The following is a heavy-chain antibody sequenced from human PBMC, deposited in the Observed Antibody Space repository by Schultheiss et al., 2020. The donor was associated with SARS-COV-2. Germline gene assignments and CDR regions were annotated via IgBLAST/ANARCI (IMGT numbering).Heavy chain of an antibody. J-gene: IGHJ4*02. CDR3: ARPRTHYYDSSGYYSFDY. CDR1: GFTFSSYS. CDR2: INSDGSST. Sequence: GGSLRLSCAASGFTFSSYSMNWVRQAPGKGLEWVSRINSDGSSTSYADSVKGRFTISRDNAKNTLYLQMNSLRAEDTAVYYCARPRTHYYDSSGYYSFDYWVQGTLVTVSS. D-gene: IGHD3-22*01. V-gene: IGHV3-74*01.